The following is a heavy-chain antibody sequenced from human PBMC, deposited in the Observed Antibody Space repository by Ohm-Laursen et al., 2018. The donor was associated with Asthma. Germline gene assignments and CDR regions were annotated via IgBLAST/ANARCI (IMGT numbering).Heavy chain of an antibody. V-gene: IGHV1-69*13. J-gene: IGHJ6*02. CDR3: ARDPVSSSSWYYYGMDV. D-gene: IGHD6-13*01. Sequence: SVKVSCKASGGTFSSYATSWVRQAPGQGLEWMGGIIPIFGTGNYAQKFQGRVTITADESTSTAYMELSSLRSEDTAVYYCARDPVSSSSWYYYGMDVWGQGTTVTVSS. CDR1: GGTFSSYA. CDR2: IIPIFGTG.